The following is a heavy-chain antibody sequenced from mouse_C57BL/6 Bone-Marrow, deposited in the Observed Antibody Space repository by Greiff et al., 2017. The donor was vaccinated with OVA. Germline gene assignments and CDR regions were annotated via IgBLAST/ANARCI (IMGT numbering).Heavy chain of an antibody. CDR2: INPNNGGT. V-gene: IGHV1-26*01. Sequence: EVQLQQSGPELVKPGASVKISCKASGYTFTDYYMNWVKQSHGKSLEWIGDINPNNGGTSYNQKFKGKATLTVDKSSSTAYMELRSLTSEDSAVYYCARRDGIAYWGQGTLVTVSA. CDR1: GYTFTDYY. J-gene: IGHJ3*01. CDR3: ARRDGIAY. D-gene: IGHD2-3*01.